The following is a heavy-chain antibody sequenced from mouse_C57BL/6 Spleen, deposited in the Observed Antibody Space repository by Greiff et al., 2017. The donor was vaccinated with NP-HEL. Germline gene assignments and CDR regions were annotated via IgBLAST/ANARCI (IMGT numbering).Heavy chain of an antibody. CDR1: GYTFTSYW. Sequence: VQLQQPGAELVKPGASVKLSCKASGYTFTSYWMHWVKQRPGQGLEWIGMIHPNSGSTNYNEKFKSKATLTVDKSSSTAYMQLSSLTSEDSAVYYCARSPLYYDYRDYYAMDYWGQGTSVTVSS. CDR2: IHPNSGST. CDR3: ARSPLYYDYRDYYAMDY. J-gene: IGHJ4*01. D-gene: IGHD2-4*01. V-gene: IGHV1-64*01.